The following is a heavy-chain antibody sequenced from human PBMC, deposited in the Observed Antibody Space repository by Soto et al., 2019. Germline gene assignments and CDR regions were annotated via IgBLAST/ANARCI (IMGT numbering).Heavy chain of an antibody. J-gene: IGHJ4*02. CDR3: ARIRMATLDY. Sequence: SETLSLTCTVSGGSIGSSSYYWGWIRQPPGKGLEWIGSIYYSGSTYYNPSLKSRVTISVDTSKNQFSLKLSSVTAADTAVYYCARIRMATLDYWGQGTLVTVSS. CDR1: GGSIGSSSYY. D-gene: IGHD4-17*01. V-gene: IGHV4-39*01. CDR2: IYYSGST.